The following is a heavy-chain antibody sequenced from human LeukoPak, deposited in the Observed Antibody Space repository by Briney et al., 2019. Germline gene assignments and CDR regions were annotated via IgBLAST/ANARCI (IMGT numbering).Heavy chain of an antibody. Sequence: PGGSLRLSCSASGCTFSSYAMHWVRQAPGKGLEYVSAISSNGGSTYYADSVKGRFTISRDNSRNTLYLQMSSLRAEDTAVYYCVKDRNSRISAAKQNWFDPWGQGTLVTVSS. V-gene: IGHV3-64D*06. J-gene: IGHJ5*02. CDR1: GCTFSSYA. D-gene: IGHD6-13*01. CDR3: VKDRNSRISAAKQNWFDP. CDR2: ISSNGGST.